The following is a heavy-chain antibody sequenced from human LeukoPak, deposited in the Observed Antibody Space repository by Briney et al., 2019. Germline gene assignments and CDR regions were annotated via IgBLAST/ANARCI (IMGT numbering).Heavy chain of an antibody. Sequence: ASVKVSCKASGYTFTNYYMHWVRQAPGLGFEWMGWINPKSGGTSYPQKFQGGLTMTRDTSISTAYMELSRLRSDGTAVYYCVPSANYYYFDYWGQGTLVTVSS. V-gene: IGHV1-2*02. CDR2: INPKSGGT. CDR3: VPSANYYYFDY. J-gene: IGHJ4*02. CDR1: GYTFTNYY. D-gene: IGHD4/OR15-4a*01.